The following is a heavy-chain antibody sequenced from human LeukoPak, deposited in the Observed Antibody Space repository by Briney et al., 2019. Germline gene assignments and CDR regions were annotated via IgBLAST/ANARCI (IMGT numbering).Heavy chain of an antibody. J-gene: IGHJ4*02. V-gene: IGHV3-48*04. D-gene: IGHD3-10*01. Sequence: GGSLRLSCAASGFDLSGYNMNWVRQAPGKGLEWLSYISSSSKTIYCADSVKGRFTISRDNAKNSLYLQMNSLRADDTAVYHCARGNYASGSYPNWGQGTLVAVSS. CDR2: ISSSSKTI. CDR1: GFDLSGYN. CDR3: ARGNYASGSYPN.